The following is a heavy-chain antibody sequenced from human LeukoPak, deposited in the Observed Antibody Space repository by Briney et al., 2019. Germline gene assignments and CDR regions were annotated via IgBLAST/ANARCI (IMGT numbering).Heavy chain of an antibody. D-gene: IGHD1-1*01. V-gene: IGHV4-28*01. CDR3: AKKRNGISYFGS. Sequence: SDTLSLTCAVSGHSISSADWWGWIRPSPGKGLEWIGYVHDSGETHYSPSLKSRVTMSVDKSKNQFSLKLTSVTDVDTAVYHCAKKRNGISYFGSWGQGTLVTVSS. J-gene: IGHJ4*02. CDR2: VHDSGET. CDR1: GHSISSADW.